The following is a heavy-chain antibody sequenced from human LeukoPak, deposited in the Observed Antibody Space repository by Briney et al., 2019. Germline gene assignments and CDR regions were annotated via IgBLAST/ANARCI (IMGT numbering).Heavy chain of an antibody. D-gene: IGHD4-17*01. CDR1: GGSISSGSYY. V-gene: IGHV4-39*07. CDR2: IYYSGST. Sequence: SETLSLTCTVSGGSISSGSYYWSWIRQPAGKGLEWIGSIYYSGSTYYNPSLKSRVTISVDTSKNQFSLKLSSVTAADTAVYYCARVLGGDKSLYNWFDPWGQGTLVTVSS. CDR3: ARVLGGDKSLYNWFDP. J-gene: IGHJ5*02.